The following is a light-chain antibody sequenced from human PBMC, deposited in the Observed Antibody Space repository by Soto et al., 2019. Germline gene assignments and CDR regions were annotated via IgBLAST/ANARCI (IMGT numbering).Light chain of an antibody. J-gene: IGKJ3*01. CDR3: QHYDHLPPFT. V-gene: IGKV1-33*01. CDR2: GAS. Sequence: DIQMTQSPSSLSASVRDRVTITCQARQDIRKYLNWYQQKPGRAPKLLIYGASNLETGVPSRFSGSGYGTDFTFTISSLQPEDIATYYCQHYDHLPPFTFGPG. CDR1: QDIRKY.